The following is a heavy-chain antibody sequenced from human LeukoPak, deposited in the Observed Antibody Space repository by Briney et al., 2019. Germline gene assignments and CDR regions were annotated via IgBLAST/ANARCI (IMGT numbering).Heavy chain of an antibody. Sequence: GASVKVSCKVSGYTLTELSMHWVRQAPGKGLELMGGFDPEDGETIYGQKFQGRVTMTEDTSTDTAYMELSSLRSDDTAVYYCATYLPRYDSSGYYYGPFQHWGQGTLVTVSS. V-gene: IGHV1-24*01. CDR1: GYTLTELS. CDR3: ATYLPRYDSSGYYYGPFQH. CDR2: FDPEDGET. D-gene: IGHD3-22*01. J-gene: IGHJ1*01.